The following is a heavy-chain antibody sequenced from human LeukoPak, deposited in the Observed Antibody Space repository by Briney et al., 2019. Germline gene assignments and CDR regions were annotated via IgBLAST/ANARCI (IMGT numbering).Heavy chain of an antibody. CDR2: INPNSGGT. J-gene: IGHJ4*02. CDR3: ARPLRLGELSFFDY. Sequence: RASVKVSCKASGYTFTGYYMHWVRQAPGQGLEWMGWINPNSGGTNYAQKFQGRVTMTRDTSISTAYMELSRLRSDDTAVYYCARPLRLGELSFFDYWGQGTLVTVSS. D-gene: IGHD3-16*02. V-gene: IGHV1-2*02. CDR1: GYTFTGYY.